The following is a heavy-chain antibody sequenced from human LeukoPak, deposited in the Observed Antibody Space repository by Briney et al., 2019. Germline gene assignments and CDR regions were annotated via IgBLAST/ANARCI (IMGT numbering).Heavy chain of an antibody. CDR3: ARGRTFSSSWPLFDY. V-gene: IGHV4-61*02. J-gene: IGHJ4*02. CDR1: GGSISSGSYY. Sequence: TSQTLSLTCTVSGGSISSGSYYWSWIRQPAGKGLEWIGRIYTSGSTNHNPSLKSRVTISVDTSKNQFSLKLSSVTAADTAVYYCARGRTFSSSWPLFDYWGQGTLVTVSS. CDR2: IYTSGST. D-gene: IGHD6-13*01.